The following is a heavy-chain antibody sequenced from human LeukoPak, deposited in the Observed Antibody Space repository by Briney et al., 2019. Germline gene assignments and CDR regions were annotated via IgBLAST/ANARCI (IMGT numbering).Heavy chain of an antibody. CDR3: ARDQNVGSSNWFDP. J-gene: IGHJ5*02. Sequence: ASVKVSCKASGYTFISYGISWVRQAPGQGLEWMGWISAYNGNTNYAQKLQGRVTMTTDTSTSTAYMELRSLRSDDTAVYYCARDQNVGSSNWFDPWGQGTLVTVSS. D-gene: IGHD1-26*01. CDR2: ISAYNGNT. CDR1: GYTFISYG. V-gene: IGHV1-18*01.